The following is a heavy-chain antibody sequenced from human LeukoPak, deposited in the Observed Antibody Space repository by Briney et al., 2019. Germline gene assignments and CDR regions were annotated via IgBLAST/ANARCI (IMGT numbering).Heavy chain of an antibody. D-gene: IGHD6-19*01. J-gene: IGHJ4*02. V-gene: IGHV3-13*01. CDR1: GFTFIDYD. CDR2: ISIRDDT. CDR3: ARGGIQVSGIDEFDY. Sequence: GGSLRLSCAASGFTFIDYDMHWVRQVIGKGLEWVSAISIRDDTQYSGSVKGRFTLSRENAERSLYLQVNSLRAADTPGYYCARGGIQVSGIDEFDYWGQGTVVSVSS.